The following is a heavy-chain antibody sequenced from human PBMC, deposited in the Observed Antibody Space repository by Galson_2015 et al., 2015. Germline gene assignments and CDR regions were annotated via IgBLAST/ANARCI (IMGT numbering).Heavy chain of an antibody. J-gene: IGHJ4*02. D-gene: IGHD5-12*01. Sequence: SLRLSCAASGFTFSTYAMHWVRQAPGKGLEWAAVISYDGSNTYYADSVKGRFTISRDNSKNTLYLQMNSLRAEDTAVYYCARDLRRASINGPDYWGQGTQVTVSS. CDR2: ISYDGSNT. V-gene: IGHV3-30-3*01. CDR3: ARDLRRASINGPDY. CDR1: GFTFSTYA.